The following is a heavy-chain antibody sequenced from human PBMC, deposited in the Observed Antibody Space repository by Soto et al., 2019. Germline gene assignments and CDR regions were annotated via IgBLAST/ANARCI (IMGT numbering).Heavy chain of an antibody. D-gene: IGHD5-18*01. Sequence: VGSLRLSCAASGFTFSSYWMNWVRQAPGKGLEWVANIKQDGSEKYYVDSVKGRFTISRDNAKNSLYLQMNSLRAEDTAVYYCARPRRGYSYGYFDYWGQGTLVTVSS. CDR2: IKQDGSEK. V-gene: IGHV3-7*03. CDR3: ARPRRGYSYGYFDY. CDR1: GFTFSSYW. J-gene: IGHJ4*02.